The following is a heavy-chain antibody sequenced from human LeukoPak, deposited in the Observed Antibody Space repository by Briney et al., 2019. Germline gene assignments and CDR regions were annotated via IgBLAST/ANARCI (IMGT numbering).Heavy chain of an antibody. CDR2: IWYDGSYK. Sequence: GKSLRLSCAASGFNFSNYGMHWGRQGLGEGVEWVAVIWYDGSYKFYADSVKGRFTISRDNSKNTVDLQMSSLGDADTAVYYCARGRVVVVAPIAYWGQGTLVAVSS. CDR3: ARGRVVVVAPIAY. V-gene: IGHV3-33*01. J-gene: IGHJ4*02. D-gene: IGHD2-15*01. CDR1: GFNFSNYG.